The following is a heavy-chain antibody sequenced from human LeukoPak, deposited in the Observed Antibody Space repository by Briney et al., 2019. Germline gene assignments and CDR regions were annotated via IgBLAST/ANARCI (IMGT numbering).Heavy chain of an antibody. Sequence: SGPTLVHPTQLLTLTCTFSGFSRSTSGVGGGWIRQPPGKALEWLALSYWDDDKRYTPSLKSRLTITKDTSKNQVVLTMTNMDPVDTATYYYAHRSYCSSTSCYLSFDYWGQGTLVTVSS. CDR1: GFSRSTSGVG. CDR2: SYWDDDK. D-gene: IGHD2-2*01. J-gene: IGHJ4*02. CDR3: AHRSYCSSTSCYLSFDY. V-gene: IGHV2-5*02.